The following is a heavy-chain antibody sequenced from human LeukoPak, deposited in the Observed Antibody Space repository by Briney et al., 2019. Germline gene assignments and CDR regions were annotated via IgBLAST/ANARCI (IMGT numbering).Heavy chain of an antibody. V-gene: IGHV3-30*03. D-gene: IGHD3-3*01. CDR2: ISYDGSNK. CDR1: GFTFSSYG. CDR3: ARGVRFRGYVDY. J-gene: IGHJ4*02. Sequence: PGGSLRLSCAASGFTFSSYGMHWVRQAPGKGLEWVAVISYDGSNKYYADSVKGRFTISRDNSKNTLYLQMNSLRAEDTAVYYCARGVRFRGYVDYWGQGTLVTVSS.